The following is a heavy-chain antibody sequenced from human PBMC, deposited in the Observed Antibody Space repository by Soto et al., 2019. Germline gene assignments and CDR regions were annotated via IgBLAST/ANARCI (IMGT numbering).Heavy chain of an antibody. CDR1: GGTFSSYA. CDR3: ARGHYYDSSGYYPTPVDYYYYGMDV. J-gene: IGHJ6*02. Sequence: QVQLVQSGAEVKKPGSSVKVSCKASGGTFSSYAISWVRQAPGQGLEWMGGIIPIFGTANYARKFQGRVTITADESTSTAYMELSSLRSEDTAVYYCARGHYYDSSGYYPTPVDYYYYGMDVWGQGTTVTVSS. D-gene: IGHD3-22*01. V-gene: IGHV1-69*01. CDR2: IIPIFGTA.